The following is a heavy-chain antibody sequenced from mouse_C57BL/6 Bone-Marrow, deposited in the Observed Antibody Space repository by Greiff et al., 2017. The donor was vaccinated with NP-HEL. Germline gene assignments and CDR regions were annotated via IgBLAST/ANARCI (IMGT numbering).Heavy chain of an antibody. V-gene: IGHV5-9-1*02. CDR1: GFTFSSYA. CDR3: TRDGSALRPLAY. D-gene: IGHD2-12*01. J-gene: IGHJ3*01. CDR2: ISSGGDYI. Sequence: DVMLVESGEGLVKPGGSLKLSCAASGFTFSSYAMSWVRQTPEKRLEWVAYISSGGDYIYYADTVKGRFTISRDNARNTLYLQMSSLKSEDTAMYYCTRDGSALRPLAYWGQGTLVTVSA.